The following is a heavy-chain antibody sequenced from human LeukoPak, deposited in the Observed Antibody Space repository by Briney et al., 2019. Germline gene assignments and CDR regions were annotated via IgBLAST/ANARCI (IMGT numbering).Heavy chain of an antibody. D-gene: IGHD3-16*01. CDR1: GFTFSDYY. J-gene: IGHJ4*02. CDR2: ISSSSSYT. CDR3: ARGRRCGLNDDWGGCFDS. Sequence: GGSLRLSCAASGFTFSDYYMSWIRQAPGKGLEWVSYISSSSSYTNYADSVKGRFTISRDNAKNSLYLQMNSLRAEDTAVYYCARGRRCGLNDDWGGCFDSWGQGTLVTVSS. V-gene: IGHV3-11*06.